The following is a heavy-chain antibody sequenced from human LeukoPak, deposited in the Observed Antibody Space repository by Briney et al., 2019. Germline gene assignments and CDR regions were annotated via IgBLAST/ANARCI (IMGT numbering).Heavy chain of an antibody. V-gene: IGHV3-21*01. Sequence: GGSLRLSCAASGFTFSSYSMNWVRQAPGKGLEWVSSLSSSSSYIYYADSVKGRFTISRDNAKNSLYLQMNSLRAEDTAVYYCAIESGDDTFDIWGQGTMVTVSS. CDR3: AIESGDDTFDI. J-gene: IGHJ3*02. D-gene: IGHD6-25*01. CDR1: GFTFSSYS. CDR2: LSSSSSYI.